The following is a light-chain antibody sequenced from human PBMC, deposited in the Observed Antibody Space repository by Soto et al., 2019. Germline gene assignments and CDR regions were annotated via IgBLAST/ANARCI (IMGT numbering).Light chain of an antibody. J-gene: IGKJ3*01. CDR3: QQLNSYPRT. CDR2: AAS. CDR1: QGITTH. V-gene: IGKV1-9*01. Sequence: IQVTQSPSSLSSSGGDRGTISFRGRQGITTHLAWYQQKPGKAPKLLIYAASTLQSGVPSRFSGSGSGTDFTLTISSLQPEDFATYYCQQLNSYPRTFGPGTTVDIK.